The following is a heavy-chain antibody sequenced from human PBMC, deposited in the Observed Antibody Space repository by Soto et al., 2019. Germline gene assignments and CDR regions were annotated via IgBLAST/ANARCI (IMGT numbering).Heavy chain of an antibody. CDR3: AKAGWGGDYYYGLDV. J-gene: IGHJ6*02. Sequence: PGGSLRLSCAASGFNFNNYAMHWVRQAPGKGLEWVAVVTFGGSRTYYADSVKGRFTISRDSSNNTVSLQMNSLTNEDTAVYYCAKAGWGGDYYYGLDVWGQGTTVTVSS. CDR1: GFNFNNYA. V-gene: IGHV3-30*18. D-gene: IGHD2-21*01. CDR2: VTFGGSRT.